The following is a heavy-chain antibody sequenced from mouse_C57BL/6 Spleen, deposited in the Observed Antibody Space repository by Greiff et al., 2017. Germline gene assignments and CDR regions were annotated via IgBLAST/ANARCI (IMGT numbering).Heavy chain of an antibody. J-gene: IGHJ2*01. V-gene: IGHV2-2*01. CDR1: GFSLTSYG. D-gene: IGHD2-4*01. CDR2: IWRGGST. CDR3: ARIPVYDYGGDY. Sequence: QVQLKQSGPGLVQPSQSLSITCTVSGFSLTSYGVHWVRQSPGKGLEWLGVIWRGGSTDYNAAFISRLSISKDNSKSQVFFKMNSLQADDTAIYYCARIPVYDYGGDYWGQGTTLTVSS.